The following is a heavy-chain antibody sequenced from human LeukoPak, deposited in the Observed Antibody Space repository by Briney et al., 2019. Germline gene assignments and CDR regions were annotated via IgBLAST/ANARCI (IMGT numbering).Heavy chain of an antibody. CDR1: GGSISSYY. J-gene: IGHJ3*02. CDR2: IYTSGST. D-gene: IGHD4-17*01. Sequence: SETLSLTCTVSGGSISSYYWSWIRQPSGKGLEWIGRIYTSGSTNYNPSLKSRVTMSVDTSKNQFSLKLSSVTAADTAVYYCASYGDSYEDAFDIWGQGTMVTVSS. V-gene: IGHV4-4*07. CDR3: ASYGDSYEDAFDI.